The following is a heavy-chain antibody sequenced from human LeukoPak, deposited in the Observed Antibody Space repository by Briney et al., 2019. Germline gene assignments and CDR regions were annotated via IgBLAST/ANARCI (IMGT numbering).Heavy chain of an antibody. CDR2: IYWNDDK. CDR1: GFSLSTSGVG. CDR3: AHRQIGISSVGSGWDQVIYEY. D-gene: IGHD6-19*01. Sequence: SGPTLVKPTQTLTLTCTFSGFSLSTSGVGVGWIRQPPGKALEWLALIYWNDDKRYSPSLKSRLTITKDTSKSQVVLTMTNMDPVDTANYYCAHRQIGISSVGSGWDQVIYEYWGQGTLVTVSS. V-gene: IGHV2-5*01. J-gene: IGHJ4*02.